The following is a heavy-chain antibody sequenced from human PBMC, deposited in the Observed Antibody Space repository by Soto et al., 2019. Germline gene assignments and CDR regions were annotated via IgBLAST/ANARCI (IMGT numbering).Heavy chain of an antibody. Sequence: GGSLRLSCAASGFTFSAYSMNWVRQAPGKGLEWVSYIISSSSTIYYADSVKGRFTITKDTSKNQVVLTMTNMDPVDTATYYCAHIGPYCSGSRCSYYLDYWGQGTLVTVSS. J-gene: IGHJ4*02. V-gene: IGHV3-48*04. CDR1: GFTFSAYS. CDR3: AHIGPYCSGSRCSYYLDY. CDR2: IISSSSTI. D-gene: IGHD2-15*01.